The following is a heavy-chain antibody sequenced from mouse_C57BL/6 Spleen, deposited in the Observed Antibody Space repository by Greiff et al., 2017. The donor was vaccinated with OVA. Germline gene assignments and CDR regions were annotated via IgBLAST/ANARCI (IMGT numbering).Heavy chain of an antibody. CDR1: GYTFTSYG. D-gene: IGHD1-1*01. V-gene: IGHV1-81*01. J-gene: IGHJ3*01. CDR3: ERRDGSSYPLAY. CDR2: IYPRSGNT. Sequence: VQLQQSGAELARPGASVKLSCKASGYTFTSYGISWVKQRTGQGLEWIGEIYPRSGNTYYNEKFKGKATLTADQSSSPAYMELRSLTSAASAAFIGERRDGSSYPLAYWGQGTLVTVSA.